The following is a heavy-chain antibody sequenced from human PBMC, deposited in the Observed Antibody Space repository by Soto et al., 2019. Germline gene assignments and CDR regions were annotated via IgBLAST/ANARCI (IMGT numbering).Heavy chain of an antibody. D-gene: IGHD3-10*01. V-gene: IGHV5-10-1*01. Sequence: GESLKISCKASGYTFTNYWISWVRQMPGKGLEWMGRIDPTDSYTNYSPSFQGHVTISVDKSGTTAYLQWSSLKASDTAIYYCARRGEGKSGAFDIWRQRTTVTVSS. J-gene: IGHJ3*02. CDR3: ARRGEGKSGAFDI. CDR2: IDPTDSYT. CDR1: GYTFTNYW.